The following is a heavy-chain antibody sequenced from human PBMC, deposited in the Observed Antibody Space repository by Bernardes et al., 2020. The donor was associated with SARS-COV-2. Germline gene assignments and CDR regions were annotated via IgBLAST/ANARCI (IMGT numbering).Heavy chain of an antibody. J-gene: IGHJ6*01. D-gene: IGHD6-19*01. CDR1: GFTFSSYA. V-gene: IGHV3-30-3*01. CDR3: ARDHVSGWYLYYYYGMDV. Sequence: GGSLRLSCAASGFTFSSYAMHWVRQAPGKGLEWVAVISYDGSNKYYADSVKGRFTISRDNSKNTLYLQMNSLRAEDTAVYYCARDHVSGWYLYYYYGMDVWGQGTTVTVSS. CDR2: ISYDGSNK.